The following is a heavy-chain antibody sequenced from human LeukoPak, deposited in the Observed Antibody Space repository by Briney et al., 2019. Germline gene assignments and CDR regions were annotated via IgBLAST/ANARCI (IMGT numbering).Heavy chain of an antibody. CDR1: GFTFDDYA. CDR3: AKGASYDSVRFDY. J-gene: IGHJ4*02. D-gene: IGHD3-22*01. Sequence: PGGSLRLSCAASGFTFDDYAMHWVRQAPGQGLEWVSLISGDGGSTYYADSVKGRFTISRDDGKNSLYLQMNSLRTEDTALYYCAKGASYDSVRFDYWGQGTLVTVSS. CDR2: ISGDGGST. V-gene: IGHV3-43*02.